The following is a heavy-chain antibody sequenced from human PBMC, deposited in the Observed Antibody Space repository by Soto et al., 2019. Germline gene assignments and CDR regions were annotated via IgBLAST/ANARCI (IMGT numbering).Heavy chain of an antibody. CDR3: AREQKTGTPYYYYYMDV. V-gene: IGHV4-59*01. CDR2: IYYSGST. Sequence: SETLSLTCTVSGGSISSYYWSWIRQPPGKGLEWIGYIYYSGSTNYNPSLKSRVTISLDTSKNQFSLKLSSVTAADTAVYYCAREQKTGTPYYYYYMDVWGKGTTVTVS. CDR1: GGSISSYY. D-gene: IGHD1-1*01. J-gene: IGHJ6*03.